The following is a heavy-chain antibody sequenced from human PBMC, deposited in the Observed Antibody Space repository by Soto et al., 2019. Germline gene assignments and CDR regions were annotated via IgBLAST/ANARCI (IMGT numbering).Heavy chain of an antibody. CDR2: ISYSGNT. D-gene: IGHD1-26*01. CDR3: ARVLSGSSLFDY. CDR1: GGSISSDY. V-gene: IGHV4-59*01. Sequence: SETLSLTCTVSGGSISSDYWSWIRQPPGKGLEWVGYISYSGNTNYNPSLKSLVTISVDTSKKQFSLKLRSVTAADTAVYYCARVLSGSSLFDYWGQGMLVTVSS. J-gene: IGHJ4*02.